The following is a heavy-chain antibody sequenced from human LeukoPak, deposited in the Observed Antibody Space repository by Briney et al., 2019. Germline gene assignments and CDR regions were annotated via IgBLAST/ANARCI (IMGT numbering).Heavy chain of an antibody. CDR3: ARGPTMVEFYFDY. J-gene: IGHJ4*02. CDR1: GGSISSSSYY. Sequence: SETLSLTCTVSGGSISSSSYYWGWIRQPPGKGLEWIGSIYYSGSTYYNPSLKSRVTISVDTSKNQFSLKLSSVTAADTAVYYCARGPTMVEFYFDYWGQGTLVTVSS. CDR2: IYYSGST. V-gene: IGHV4-39*07. D-gene: IGHD3-10*01.